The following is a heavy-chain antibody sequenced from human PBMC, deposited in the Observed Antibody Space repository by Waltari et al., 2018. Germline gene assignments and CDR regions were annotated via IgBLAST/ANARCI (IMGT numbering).Heavy chain of an antibody. V-gene: IGHV4-4*02. D-gene: IGHD5-12*01. CDR3: AREGGGDGYNLQAFDI. CDR1: GGSISSSNW. CDR2: IYHSGST. J-gene: IGHJ3*02. Sequence: QVQLQESGPGLVKPSGTLSLTCAVSGGSISSSNWWSWVRQPPGKGLEWIGEIYHSGSTNDNPSLKSRVTRSVDKSKNQFSLKLSSVTAADTAVYYGAREGGGDGYNLQAFDIWGQGTMVTVSS.